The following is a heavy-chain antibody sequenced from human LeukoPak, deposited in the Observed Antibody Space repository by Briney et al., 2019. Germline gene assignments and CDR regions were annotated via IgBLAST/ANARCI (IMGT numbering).Heavy chain of an antibody. D-gene: IGHD6-19*01. V-gene: IGHV4-34*01. J-gene: IGHJ4*02. CDR1: GGSFSGYY. CDR2: INHSGST. CDR3: ARGYSSGRPADY. Sequence: SETLSLTCAVYGGSFSGYYWSWIRQPPGKGLEWIGEINHSGSTNYNPSLKGRVTISVDTSKNQFSLKLSSVTAADTAVYYCARGYSSGRPADYWGQGTLVTVSS.